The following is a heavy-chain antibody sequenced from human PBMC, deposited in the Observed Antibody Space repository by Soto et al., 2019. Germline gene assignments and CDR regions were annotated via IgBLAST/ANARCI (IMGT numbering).Heavy chain of an antibody. Sequence: SETLSLTCAVSGGSISSSNWWSWVRQPPGKGLEWIGEIYHSGSTNYNPSLKSRVTISVDKSKNQFSLKLSSVTAADTAVYYCARAKGIAVAEDYYYDGMDVWGQGTTVT. J-gene: IGHJ6*02. CDR2: IYHSGST. CDR3: ARAKGIAVAEDYYYDGMDV. CDR1: GGSISSSNW. D-gene: IGHD6-19*01. V-gene: IGHV4-4*02.